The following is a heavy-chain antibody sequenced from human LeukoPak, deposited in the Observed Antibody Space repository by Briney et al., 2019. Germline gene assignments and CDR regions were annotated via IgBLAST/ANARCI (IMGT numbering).Heavy chain of an antibody. Sequence: PSETLSLTCTVSGGSISSSSYYWGWIRQPPGKGLEWIGSIYYSGSTYYNPTLKSRVTISVDTSKNQFSLKLSSVTAADTAVYYCARHVKSWIQLLDYWGQGTLVTVSS. CDR2: IYYSGST. CDR3: ARHVKSWIQLLDY. D-gene: IGHD5-18*01. CDR1: GGSISSSSYY. J-gene: IGHJ4*02. V-gene: IGHV4-39*01.